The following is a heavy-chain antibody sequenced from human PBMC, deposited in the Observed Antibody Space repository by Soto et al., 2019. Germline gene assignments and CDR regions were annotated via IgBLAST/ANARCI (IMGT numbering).Heavy chain of an antibody. J-gene: IGHJ4*02. Sequence: GGSLRLSCAASGFTVSSNYMSWVRQAPGKGLEWVSVIYSGGSTYYADSVKGRFTISRDNSKNTLYLQMNSLRAEDTAVYYCARGGQAVAGTGVDYWGQGALVTVSS. CDR3: ARGGQAVAGTGVDY. V-gene: IGHV3-53*01. D-gene: IGHD6-19*01. CDR1: GFTVSSNY. CDR2: IYSGGST.